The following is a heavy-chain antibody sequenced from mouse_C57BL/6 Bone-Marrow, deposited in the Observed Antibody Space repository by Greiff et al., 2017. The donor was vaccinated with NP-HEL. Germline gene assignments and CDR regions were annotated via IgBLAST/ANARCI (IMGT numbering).Heavy chain of an antibody. Sequence: QVQLQQPGAELVRPGTSVKLSCKASGYTFTSYWMHWVKQRPGQGLEWIGVIDTSDSYTNYNQKFKGKATLTVDTSSSTAYMQLSSLTSEDSAVYYCGGSGSWFAYWGQGTLVTVSA. V-gene: IGHV1-59*01. CDR1: GYTFTSYW. D-gene: IGHD3-2*02. CDR2: IDTSDSYT. J-gene: IGHJ3*01. CDR3: GGSGSWFAY.